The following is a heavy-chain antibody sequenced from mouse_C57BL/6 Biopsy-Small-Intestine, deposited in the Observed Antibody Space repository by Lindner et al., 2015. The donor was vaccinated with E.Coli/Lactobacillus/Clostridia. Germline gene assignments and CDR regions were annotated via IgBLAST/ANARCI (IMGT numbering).Heavy chain of an antibody. D-gene: IGHD2-4*01. Sequence: LQESGPVLVKPGASVMMSCKASGYTFTDYYMNWVKQSHGKSLEWIGVINPYNGETTYNQRFKDKATLTVDTSSSTAYMQLSSLTSEDSAVYFCARGAIYYDYDDAMDYWGQGTSVIVSS. V-gene: IGHV1-19*01. J-gene: IGHJ4*01. CDR3: ARGAIYYDYDDAMDY. CDR1: GYTFTDYY. CDR2: INPYNGET.